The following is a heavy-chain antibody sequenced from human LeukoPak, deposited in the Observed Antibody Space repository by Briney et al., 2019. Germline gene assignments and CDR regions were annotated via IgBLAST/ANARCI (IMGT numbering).Heavy chain of an antibody. V-gene: IGHV3-33*01. Sequence: PGRSLRLSCAASGFIFSGYGMYRVRQAPGKGLEWVADVWNDGSKTYYADSVKGRFTISRDNSKNTLYLQMDSLKPEDTAVYYCARGVRTVDYWGQGTLVTVSP. J-gene: IGHJ4*02. D-gene: IGHD4-11*01. CDR2: VWNDGSKT. CDR3: ARGVRTVDY. CDR1: GFIFSGYG.